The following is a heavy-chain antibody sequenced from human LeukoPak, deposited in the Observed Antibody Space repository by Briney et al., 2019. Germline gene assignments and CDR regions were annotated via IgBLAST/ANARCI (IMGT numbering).Heavy chain of an antibody. V-gene: IGHV4-39*01. CDR1: GGSISSSSYY. CDR3: ARLAVEMATLFDY. J-gene: IGHJ4*02. CDR2: IYYSGST. D-gene: IGHD5-24*01. Sequence: SETLSLTCTVSGGSISSSSYYWGWIRQPPGKGLEWIGSIYYSGSTYYNPSLKSRVTISVDTSKNQFSLKLSSVTAADTAVYYCARLAVEMATLFDYWGQGTLVTVSS.